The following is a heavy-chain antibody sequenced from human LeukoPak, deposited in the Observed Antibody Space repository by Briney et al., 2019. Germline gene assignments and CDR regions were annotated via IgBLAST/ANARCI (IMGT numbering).Heavy chain of an antibody. CDR3: ARIGSRITMVRGVPFDY. V-gene: IGHV1-18*04. D-gene: IGHD3-10*01. J-gene: IGHJ4*02. CDR2: ISAYNGNT. Sequence: ASVKVSCKASGYTFTSYGISWVRQAPGPGLERMGWISAYNGNTNYAQKLQGRVTMTTDTSTSTAYMELRSLRSDDTAVYYCARIGSRITMVRGVPFDYWGQGTLVTVSS. CDR1: GYTFTSYG.